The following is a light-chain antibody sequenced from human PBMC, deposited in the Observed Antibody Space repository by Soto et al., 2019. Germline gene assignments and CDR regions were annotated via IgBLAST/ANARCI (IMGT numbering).Light chain of an antibody. CDR2: GAS. CDR1: QSISSN. V-gene: IGKV3-15*01. CDR3: KQYNDWPLT. Sequence: EIVMTQSPATLSVSPGEGATHSCRASQSISSNLAWYQQKPGQAPKLLIYGASTRATGFPARFSGSGLGKEFTFTFSSLQSEDFAVYYCKQYNDWPLTFGGGTKVDIK. J-gene: IGKJ4*02.